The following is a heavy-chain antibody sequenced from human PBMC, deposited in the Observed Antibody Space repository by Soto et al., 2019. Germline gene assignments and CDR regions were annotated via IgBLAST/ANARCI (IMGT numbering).Heavy chain of an antibody. CDR3: APHVSCSGGSCQYDAFAI. CDR1: GFTVSSHA. V-gene: IGHV3-23*01. J-gene: IGHJ3*02. Sequence: EVQVLESGGGLVQPGGSLRLSCEGSGFTVSSHAMTWIRQAPGKGPEWVSTITADGGTYYADSVKGRFAMCRDPSESTLYLQMNSLGAEDTAAYYCAPHVSCSGGSCQYDAFAIRGQGTMVTVSS. CDR2: ITADGGT. D-gene: IGHD2-15*01.